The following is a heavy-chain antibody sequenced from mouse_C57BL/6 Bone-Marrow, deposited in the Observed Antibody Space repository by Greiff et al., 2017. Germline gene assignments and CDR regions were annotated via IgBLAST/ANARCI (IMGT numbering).Heavy chain of an antibody. Sequence: QVQLQQPGAELVRPGSSVKLSCKASGYTFTSYWMDWVKQRPGQGLEWIGNIYPSDSETHYNQKFKDKATLTVDKSSSTAYMQLSSLTSEDSAVYYCARSYGYDGAYWGQGTLVTVSA. CDR2: IYPSDSET. CDR1: GYTFTSYW. J-gene: IGHJ3*01. V-gene: IGHV1-61*01. CDR3: ARSYGYDGAY. D-gene: IGHD2-2*01.